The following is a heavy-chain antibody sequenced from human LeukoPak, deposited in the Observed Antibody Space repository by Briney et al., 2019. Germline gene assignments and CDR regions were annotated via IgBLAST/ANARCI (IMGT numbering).Heavy chain of an antibody. V-gene: IGHV3-15*01. CDR1: GFTFNTAW. D-gene: IGHD3-10*01. Sequence: GESLRLSCAVSGFTFNTAWMAWVRQAPGKGLEWVGRIKSKTDGGTTDYAAPVKGRFTISRDDSKNTLYLQMNSLRAEDTAVYYCASAGRFGELNPLSYWGQGTLVTVSS. CDR2: IKSKTDGGTT. CDR3: ASAGRFGELNPLSY. J-gene: IGHJ4*02.